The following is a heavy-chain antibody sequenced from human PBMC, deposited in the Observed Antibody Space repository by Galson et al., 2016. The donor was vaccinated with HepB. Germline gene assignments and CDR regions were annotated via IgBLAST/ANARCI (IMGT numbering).Heavy chain of an antibody. CDR3: ARRGIGLSAVGRGWGMDV. Sequence: SLRLSCAASGFTSSSLWMSWVRQAPGKGLEWVANINQDGSAKYYVDSVKGRFTISRDNAKNSLYLQMNNLRGEDTAVYYCARRGIGLSAVGRGWGMDVRGQGTTVTVSS. J-gene: IGHJ6*02. CDR1: GFTSSSLW. CDR2: INQDGSAK. D-gene: IGHD6-19*01. V-gene: IGHV3-7*03.